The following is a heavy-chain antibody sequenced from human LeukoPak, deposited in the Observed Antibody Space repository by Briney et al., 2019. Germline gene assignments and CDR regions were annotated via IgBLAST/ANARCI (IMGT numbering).Heavy chain of an antibody. CDR1: GFSFRDFW. Sequence: GGSLRLSCAASGFSFRDFWMTWVRQAPGKGLEWVANINQGGSVKYYVDSVKGRFTISRDDAKSSLYVQMNSLRDEDTAVYYCARDRGSYFDYWGQGTLVTVSS. V-gene: IGHV3-7*01. J-gene: IGHJ4*02. D-gene: IGHD1-26*01. CDR2: INQGGSVK. CDR3: ARDRGSYFDY.